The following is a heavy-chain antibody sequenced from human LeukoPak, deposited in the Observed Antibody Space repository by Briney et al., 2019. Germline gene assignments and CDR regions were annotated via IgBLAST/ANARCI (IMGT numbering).Heavy chain of an antibody. Sequence: GGSLRLSCAASGVTFSSYSMNWVRQAPGKGLEWVSSISSSSSYIYYADSVKGRFTISRDNAKNSLYLQMNSLRAEDTAVYYCANSYYYGSGSYQMSGAFDIWGQGTMVTVSS. CDR2: ISSSSSYI. CDR1: GVTFSSYS. D-gene: IGHD3-10*01. V-gene: IGHV3-21*01. CDR3: ANSYYYGSGSYQMSGAFDI. J-gene: IGHJ3*02.